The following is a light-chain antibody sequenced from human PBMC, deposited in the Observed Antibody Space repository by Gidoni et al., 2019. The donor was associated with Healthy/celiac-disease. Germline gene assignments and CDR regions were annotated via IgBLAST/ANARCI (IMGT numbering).Light chain of an antibody. V-gene: IGKV3-11*01. J-gene: IGKJ3*01. CDR2: DAS. CDR3: QQRSNWPPVT. Sequence: EMVLTQSPATLSLSPGERATRSCRASQSVSSYLAWYQQKPGKAPRLPIYDASNRATGIPARFSGSGSGTDFTLTISSLEPEDFAVYYCQQRSNWPPVTFGPGTKVDIK. CDR1: QSVSSY.